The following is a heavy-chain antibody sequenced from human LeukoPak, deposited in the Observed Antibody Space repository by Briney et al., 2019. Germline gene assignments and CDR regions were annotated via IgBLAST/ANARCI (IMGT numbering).Heavy chain of an antibody. Sequence: SETLSLTCAVYGGSFSGYYWRWIRQPPGKGLEWLGEINHSGSTNYNPSLKSRVTISVDTSKNQFSLKLSSVTAAGTAVYYCARLPTVLPRRAARYFDYWGQGTLVTVSS. CDR2: INHSGST. V-gene: IGHV4-34*01. CDR1: GGSFSGYY. D-gene: IGHD4-17*01. J-gene: IGHJ4*02. CDR3: ARLPTVLPRRAARYFDY.